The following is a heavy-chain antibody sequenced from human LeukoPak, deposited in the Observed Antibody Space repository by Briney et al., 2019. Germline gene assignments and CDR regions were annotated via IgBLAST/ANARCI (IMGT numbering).Heavy chain of an antibody. CDR3: ARVAPGGYEGFDWLENFDY. V-gene: IGHV1-18*04. CDR2: ISAYNGNT. D-gene: IGHD3-9*01. Sequence: ASVKVSCKASGYTFTSYGISWVRQAPGQGLEWMGWISAYNGNTNYAQELQGRVTMTTDTSTSTAYMELRSLRSDDTAVYYCARVAPGGYEGFDWLENFDYWGQGTLVTVSS. CDR1: GYTFTSYG. J-gene: IGHJ4*02.